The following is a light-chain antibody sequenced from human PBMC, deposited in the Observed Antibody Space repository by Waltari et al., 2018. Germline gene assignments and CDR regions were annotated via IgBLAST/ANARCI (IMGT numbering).Light chain of an antibody. Sequence: SALTQPASMSGSPGQSITISCTGTRTDIGLYDYVSWYQQHPGQAPKLIISDVSQRPSGVTARFSGSKSGDTASLTISGIPTGDEAEYYCSAYTATDTYGFGRWTTVTVL. CDR2: DVS. CDR1: RTDIGLYDY. V-gene: IGLV2-14*03. J-gene: IGLJ1*01. CDR3: SAYTATDTYG.